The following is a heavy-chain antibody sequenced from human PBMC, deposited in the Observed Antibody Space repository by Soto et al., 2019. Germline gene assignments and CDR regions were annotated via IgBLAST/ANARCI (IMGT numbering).Heavy chain of an antibody. CDR1: GFTFSSYA. Sequence: SGGSLRLSCAASGFTFSSYAMSWVRQAPGKGLEWVSAISGSGGSTYYADSVKGRFTISRDNSKNTLYLQMNSLRAEDTAVYYCATHSSGWPNNFDYWGQGTLVTVS. D-gene: IGHD6-19*01. CDR2: ISGSGGST. V-gene: IGHV3-23*01. J-gene: IGHJ4*02. CDR3: ATHSSGWPNNFDY.